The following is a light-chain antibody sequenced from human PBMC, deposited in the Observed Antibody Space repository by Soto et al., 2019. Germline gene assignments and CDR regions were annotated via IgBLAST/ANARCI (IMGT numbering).Light chain of an antibody. CDR1: QSVSGY. V-gene: IGKV1-39*01. CDR3: QQTYTSPRT. Sequence: DIQMTQSPSSLSASVGDRVTITCRTSQSVSGYLNWYQQEPGKAPKLLIYAASSLQSGVPSRFSGSGSGTDFSLTISSLQPEDFATYDCQQTYTSPRTFGQGTKVDIK. CDR2: AAS. J-gene: IGKJ1*01.